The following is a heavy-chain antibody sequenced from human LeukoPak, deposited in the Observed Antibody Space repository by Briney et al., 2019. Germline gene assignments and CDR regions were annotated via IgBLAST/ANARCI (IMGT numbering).Heavy chain of an antibody. J-gene: IGHJ5*02. CDR1: GGSISSYY. V-gene: IGHV4-59*01. CDR3: AREDGTTGTTAWFDP. D-gene: IGHD1-1*01. CDR2: IYYSGST. Sequence: SETLSLTCTVSGGSISSYYWSWIRQPPGKGLEWIGYIYYSGSTNYNPSLKSRVTISVDTSKNQFSLKLSSVTAAGTAVYYCAREDGTTGTTAWFDPWGQGTLVTVSS.